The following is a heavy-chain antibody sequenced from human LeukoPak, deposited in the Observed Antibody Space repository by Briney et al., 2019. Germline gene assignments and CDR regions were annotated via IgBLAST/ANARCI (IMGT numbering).Heavy chain of an antibody. V-gene: IGHV4-34*01. CDR3: ARVGSSGYYLDY. CDR2: IYYSGST. Sequence: SETLSLTCAVYGGSFSGYYWSWIRQPPGKGLEWIGSIYYSGSTYYNPSLKSRVTISVDTSKDQFSLKLSSVTAADTAVYYCARVGSSGYYLDYWGQGTLVTVSS. CDR1: GGSFSGYY. J-gene: IGHJ4*02. D-gene: IGHD3-22*01.